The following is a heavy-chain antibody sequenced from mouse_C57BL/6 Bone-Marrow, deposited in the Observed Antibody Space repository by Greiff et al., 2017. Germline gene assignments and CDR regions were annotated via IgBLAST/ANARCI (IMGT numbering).Heavy chain of an antibody. V-gene: IGHV5-12*01. CDR1: GFTFSDYY. Sequence: EVMLVESGGGLVQPGGSLKLSCAASGFTFSDYYMYWVRQTPEQRLEWVAYISNGGGSTYYPDTVKGRFTIARDNARNTLYLQMSRLKSEDIAMYYCARRGRQGAMDYWGQGTSVTVSS. CDR2: ISNGGGST. D-gene: IGHD3-3*01. CDR3: ARRGRQGAMDY. J-gene: IGHJ4*01.